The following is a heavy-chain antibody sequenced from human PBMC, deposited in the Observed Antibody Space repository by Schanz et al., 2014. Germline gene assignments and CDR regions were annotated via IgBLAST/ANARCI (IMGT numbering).Heavy chain of an antibody. CDR2: ISSGGTTI. CDR1: GFDFRSYS. Sequence: VQLVQSGGGLAQPGGSLTLSCKGSGFDFRSYSLNWVRQAPGKGLEWIAHISSGGTTIYYADSVKGRFTISRDNAKSSLYLQMNSLRDEDTAVYYCAATTILADWGQGTLVAVSS. CDR3: AATTILAD. D-gene: IGHD3-3*01. J-gene: IGHJ4*02. V-gene: IGHV3-48*02.